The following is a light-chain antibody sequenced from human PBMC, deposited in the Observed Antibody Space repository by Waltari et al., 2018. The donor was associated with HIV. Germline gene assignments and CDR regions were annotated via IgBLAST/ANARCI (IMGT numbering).Light chain of an antibody. CDR1: SSNIATNT. J-gene: IGLJ2*01. CDR2: ANN. Sequence: QSVLTQPPSASGTPGQRVTIPCSGSSSNIATNTVNWYQQLPGTAPKLLIYANNQRPSGVPDRFSGSKSGNTASLTVSGLQAEDEADYYCSSFAGAGVFGGGTKLTVL. CDR3: SSFAGAGV. V-gene: IGLV1-44*01.